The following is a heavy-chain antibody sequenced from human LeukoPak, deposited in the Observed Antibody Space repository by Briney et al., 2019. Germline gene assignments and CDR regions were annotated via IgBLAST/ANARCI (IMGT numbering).Heavy chain of an antibody. V-gene: IGHV4-59*01. Sequence: SETLSLTCTVSGDSIKGYYWSWIRQPPGKGLEWIGYIYDSGSTNYNPSLKSRVTISLDTAKDQFSLRLSSVTAADTALYYCARVRWLNAYYHYYYMDVWGKGTTVTVSS. CDR2: IYDSGST. D-gene: IGHD3-22*01. CDR1: GDSIKGYY. J-gene: IGHJ6*03. CDR3: ARVRWLNAYYHYYYMDV.